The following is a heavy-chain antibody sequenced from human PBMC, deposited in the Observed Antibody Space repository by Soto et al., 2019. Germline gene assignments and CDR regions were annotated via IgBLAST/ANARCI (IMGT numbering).Heavy chain of an antibody. CDR1: GGSISSGDYY. D-gene: IGHD5-18*01. CDR2: IYYSGST. Sequence: PSETLSLTCTVSGGSISSGDYYWSWIRQPPGKGLEWIGYIYYSGSTYYNPSLKSRVTISVDTSKNQFSLKLSSVTAADTAVYYCARSLFSRYSYGGYEADYWGQGTLVTVSS. J-gene: IGHJ4*02. CDR3: ARSLFSRYSYGGYEADY. V-gene: IGHV4-30-4*01.